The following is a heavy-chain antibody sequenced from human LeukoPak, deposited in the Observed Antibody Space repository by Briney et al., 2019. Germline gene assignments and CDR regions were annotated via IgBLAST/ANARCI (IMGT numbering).Heavy chain of an antibody. Sequence: ASVKVSCKASGYTFTIYYMHWVRQAPGQGLEWMGIINPSGGSTSYAQKFQGRVTMTRDMSTSTVYMELSSLRSEDTAVYYCARLTDIVATPGWFGYWGQGTLVTVSS. V-gene: IGHV1-46*01. J-gene: IGHJ4*02. CDR3: ARLTDIVATPGWFGY. CDR2: INPSGGST. D-gene: IGHD5-12*01. CDR1: GYTFTIYY.